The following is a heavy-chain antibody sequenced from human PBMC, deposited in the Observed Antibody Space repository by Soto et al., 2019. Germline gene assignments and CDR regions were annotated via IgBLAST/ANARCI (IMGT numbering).Heavy chain of an antibody. CDR3: AKGSGFCSGGRCYAPTDY. V-gene: IGHV3-23*01. CDR1: GFTFSSYA. D-gene: IGHD2-15*01. Sequence: EVQLLESGGALVQPGGSLRLSCAASGFTFSSYAMSWVRQAPGEGLEWVSAISTSGGNTYYADSVKGRFTIYRDNSKNPMYLVMNSLRAEDTAVYYCAKGSGFCSGGRCYAPTDYWGQGTLVTVSS. J-gene: IGHJ4*02. CDR2: ISTSGGNT.